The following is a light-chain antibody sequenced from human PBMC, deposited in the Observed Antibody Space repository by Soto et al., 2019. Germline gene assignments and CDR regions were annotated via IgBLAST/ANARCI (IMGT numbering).Light chain of an antibody. Sequence: SVLTQPPSASGSPGQSVIISCTGTSSDIGFYNYVSWYQHHPGRAPKLIIYDVNKRPSGVPHRFSGSKSGDSASLTVSGLQPEDEADYYCSSYAGKNSLVFGTGTKVTVL. CDR1: SSDIGFYNY. V-gene: IGLV2-8*01. J-gene: IGLJ1*01. CDR3: SSYAGKNSLV. CDR2: DVN.